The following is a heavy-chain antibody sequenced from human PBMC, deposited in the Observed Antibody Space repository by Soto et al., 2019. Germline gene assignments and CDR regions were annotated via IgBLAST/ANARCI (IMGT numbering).Heavy chain of an antibody. V-gene: IGHV4-30-4*01. CDR2: IYYSGST. Sequence: PSETLSLTCTVSGGSISSGDYYWSWIRQPPGKGLEWIGYIYYSGSTYYNPSLKSRVTISVDTSKNQFSLKLSSVTAADTAVYYCARGVGYSYGPYNPTPIFEDWGQGTRVTVSS. CDR3: ARGVGYSYGPYNPTPIFED. CDR1: GGSISSGDYY. J-gene: IGHJ4*02. D-gene: IGHD5-18*01.